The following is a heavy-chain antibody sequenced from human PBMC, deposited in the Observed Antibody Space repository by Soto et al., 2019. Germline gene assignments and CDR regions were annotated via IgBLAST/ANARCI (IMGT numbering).Heavy chain of an antibody. J-gene: IGHJ4*02. CDR1: GFTFSSYG. D-gene: IGHD6-13*01. V-gene: IGHV3-33*01. CDR2: IWYDGSNK. Sequence: GGSLRLSCAASGFTFSSYGMHWVRQAPGKGLEWVAVIWYDGSNKYYADSVKGRFTISRDNSKNTLYLQMNSLRAEDTAVYYCARDPKTGIAAAGEYIYFDYWGQGTLVTVSS. CDR3: ARDPKTGIAAAGEYIYFDY.